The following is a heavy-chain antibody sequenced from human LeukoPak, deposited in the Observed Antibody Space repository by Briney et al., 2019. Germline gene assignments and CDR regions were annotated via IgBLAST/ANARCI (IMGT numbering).Heavy chain of an antibody. CDR2: ISGSGGST. Sequence: PGGSLRLSCAASGFTFSSYAMSWVRQAPGKGLEWVSAISGSGGSTYYADSVKGRFTISRDNSKNTLYLQMNSLRAEDTAVYYCAKEALSGVYYDSSGYFAYWGQGTLVTVSS. D-gene: IGHD3-22*01. CDR3: AKEALSGVYYDSSGYFAY. J-gene: IGHJ4*02. CDR1: GFTFSSYA. V-gene: IGHV3-23*01.